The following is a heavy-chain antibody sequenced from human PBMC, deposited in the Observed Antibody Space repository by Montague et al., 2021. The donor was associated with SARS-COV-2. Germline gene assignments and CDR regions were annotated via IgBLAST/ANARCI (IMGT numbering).Heavy chain of an antibody. CDR3: APAVPVADDS. J-gene: IGHJ5*02. V-gene: IGHV3-48*03. CDR1: GFNFGVYE. CDR2: INGGSSDM. D-gene: IGHD2-2*01. Sequence: SLRLFCAASGFNFGVYEMNWVRQTPGKGLEWVSYINGGSSDMYYADSVMGRFTISRDNAESSLYLQMNSLRAEDTAVYYCAPAVPVADDSWGQGTLVTVSS.